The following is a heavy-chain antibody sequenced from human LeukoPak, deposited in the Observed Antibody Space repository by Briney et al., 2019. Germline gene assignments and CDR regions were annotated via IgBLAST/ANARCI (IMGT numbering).Heavy chain of an antibody. D-gene: IGHD6-6*01. V-gene: IGHV1-18*01. CDR3: ARVPPTAYSSSSFDY. J-gene: IGHJ4*02. CDR2: ISNYNGNT. CDR1: GYTFTSSG. Sequence: ASVKVSCKASGYTFTSSGISWVRQAPGQGLEWLAWISNYNGNTNYAQNLQGRVTVTADTSTSTAYMELRSLRSDDTAVYYCARVPPTAYSSSSFDYWGQGTLVTVSS.